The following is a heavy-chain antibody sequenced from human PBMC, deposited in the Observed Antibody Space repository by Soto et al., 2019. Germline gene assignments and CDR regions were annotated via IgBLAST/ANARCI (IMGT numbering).Heavy chain of an antibody. Sequence: GGSLRLSCAASGFTFSSYAMSWVRQAPGKGLEWVSAISGSGGSTYYADSVKGRFTISRDNARNTLHLQMNSLRPEDTAFFYCVKATLPTAIKFGVDSWGQGTLVTVSS. D-gene: IGHD2-2*01. J-gene: IGHJ5*01. V-gene: IGHV3-23*01. CDR2: ISGSGGST. CDR1: GFTFSSYA. CDR3: VKATLPTAIKFGVDS.